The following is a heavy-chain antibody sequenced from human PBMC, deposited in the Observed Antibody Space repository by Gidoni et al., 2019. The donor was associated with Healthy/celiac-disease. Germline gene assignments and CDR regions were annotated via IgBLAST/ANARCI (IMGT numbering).Heavy chain of an antibody. D-gene: IGHD5-12*01. CDR2: IYPGDSDT. J-gene: IGHJ3*02. CDR3: ARSSGYDWDSGACDI. CDR1: GHSVPSDW. Sequence: EVQLVPSGAQVKKPGAALKISCKGSGHSVPSDWIGWVRQRPGKGLEWMGPIYPGDSDTSDSPSFQGQVTISADKSISTAYLQWSSLKASDTAMYYCARSSGYDWDSGACDIWGQGTMVTVSS. V-gene: IGHV5-51*01.